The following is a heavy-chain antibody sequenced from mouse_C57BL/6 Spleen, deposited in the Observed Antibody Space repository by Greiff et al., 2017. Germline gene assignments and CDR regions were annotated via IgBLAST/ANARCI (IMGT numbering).Heavy chain of an antibody. CDR3: ARSPYWYFDV. CDR2: IHPNSGST. Sequence: QVQLQQPGAELVKPGASVKLSCKASGYTFTSYWMHWVKQRPGQGLEWIGMIHPNSGSTNYNEKFKSKATLTVDKSSSTAYMQLSHLTSVDSAVYYCARSPYWYFDVWGTGTTVTVSS. V-gene: IGHV1-64*01. CDR1: GYTFTSYW. J-gene: IGHJ1*03.